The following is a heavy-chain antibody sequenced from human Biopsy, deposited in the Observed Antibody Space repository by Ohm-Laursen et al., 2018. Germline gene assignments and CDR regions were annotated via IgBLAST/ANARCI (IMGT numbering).Heavy chain of an antibody. CDR3: AKVGHMVRGVTPDDF. Sequence: SLRLSCAASGFRFSSHTMSWVRQAPGKGLEWVSAITPRERSAFYASSVEGRFSVSRDNFKNILFLQMNGLRVDDTGVYYCAKVGHMVRGVTPDDFWGQGTLVIVSS. CDR1: GFRFSSHT. V-gene: IGHV3-23*01. CDR2: ITPRERSA. J-gene: IGHJ4*02. D-gene: IGHD3-10*01.